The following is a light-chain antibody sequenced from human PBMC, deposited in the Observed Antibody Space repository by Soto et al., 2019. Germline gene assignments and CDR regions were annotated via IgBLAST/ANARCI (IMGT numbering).Light chain of an antibody. CDR1: SSNIGKNY. Sequence: QSMLTQPPSVSAAPGQTVTIPCSGSSSNIGKNYVSWYQQLPGKAPKLLIYESNKRPSGIPDRFSGSRSGTSATLGITGLQTGDEADYYCGSWDSSLTAGVFGGGTKLTVL. CDR3: GSWDSSLTAGV. CDR2: ESN. J-gene: IGLJ3*02. V-gene: IGLV1-51*01.